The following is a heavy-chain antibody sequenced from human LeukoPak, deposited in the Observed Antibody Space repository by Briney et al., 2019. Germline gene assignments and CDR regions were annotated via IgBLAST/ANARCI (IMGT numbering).Heavy chain of an antibody. J-gene: IGHJ4*02. CDR1: GFTFSSYA. D-gene: IGHD1-26*01. CDR2: ISGSGGSA. V-gene: IGHV3-23*01. CDR3: AKDTGLVGATDLFDY. Sequence: GGSLRLSCAASGFTFSSYAMSWVRQAPGKGLEWVSAISGSGGSAYYADSVKGRFTISRDNSKNTLYLQMNSLRAEDTAVYYCAKDTGLVGATDLFDYWGQGTLVTVSS.